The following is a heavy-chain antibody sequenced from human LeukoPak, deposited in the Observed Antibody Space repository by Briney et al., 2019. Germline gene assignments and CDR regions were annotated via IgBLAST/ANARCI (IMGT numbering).Heavy chain of an antibody. Sequence: GASVKVSCKASGGTFSSYATSWVRQAPGQGLEWMGRIIPILGIANYAQKFQGRVTITADKSTSTAYMELSSLRSEDTAVYYCARGGGDRDAFDIWGQGTMVTVSS. CDR2: IIPILGIA. CDR1: GGTFSSYA. J-gene: IGHJ3*02. V-gene: IGHV1-69*04. CDR3: ARGGGDRDAFDI. D-gene: IGHD3-16*02.